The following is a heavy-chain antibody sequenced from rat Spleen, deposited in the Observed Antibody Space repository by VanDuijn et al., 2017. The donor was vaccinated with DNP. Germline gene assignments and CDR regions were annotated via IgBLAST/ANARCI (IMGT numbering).Heavy chain of an antibody. CDR2: INKDSSPI. CDR3: GRVAYPGGAMDA. CDR1: GFNFNDYW. Sequence: EVKLVESGGGLVQPGRSLKLSCAASGFNFNDYWMGWVRQAPGKGLEWIGAINKDSSPIKYNPSLKDKFTISRDNGQNTLYLQMTKLGSEDTVIYYCGRVAYPGGAMDAWGQGTSVTVAS. D-gene: IGHD1-4*01. V-gene: IGHV4-2*01. J-gene: IGHJ4*01.